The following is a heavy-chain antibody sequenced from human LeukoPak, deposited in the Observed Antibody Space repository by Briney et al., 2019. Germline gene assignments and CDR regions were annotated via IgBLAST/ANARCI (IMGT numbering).Heavy chain of an antibody. Sequence: SQTLSLTCTVSGGSISGTSYYWGWIRQPPGKGLEWIGSIYYSGSTYYNPSLKSRVTISVDTSKNQFSLKLSSVTAADTAVYYCARHRSGENHDYWGQGTLVTVSS. J-gene: IGHJ4*02. V-gene: IGHV4-39*01. CDR1: GGSISGTSYY. D-gene: IGHD5-12*01. CDR3: ARHRSGENHDY. CDR2: IYYSGST.